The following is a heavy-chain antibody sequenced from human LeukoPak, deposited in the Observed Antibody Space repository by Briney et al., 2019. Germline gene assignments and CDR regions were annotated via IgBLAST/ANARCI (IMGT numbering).Heavy chain of an antibody. CDR3: ARVSDDEHGGNSGAIYFES. Sequence: SETLSLTCTVSGYSIISTFYWGWLRQSPGKGLEWIGNVYHSGSTYSNPSLRSRVTISVDTSKNQFSLKLSSVTAADTAVYYCARVSDDEHGGNSGAIYFESWGQGTVVTVSS. D-gene: IGHD4-23*01. J-gene: IGHJ4*02. V-gene: IGHV4-38-2*02. CDR1: GYSIISTFY. CDR2: VYHSGST.